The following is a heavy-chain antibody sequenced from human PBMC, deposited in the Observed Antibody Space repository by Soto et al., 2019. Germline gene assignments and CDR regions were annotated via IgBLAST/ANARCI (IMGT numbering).Heavy chain of an antibody. CDR2: IIPIFGTA. D-gene: IGHD5-12*01. Sequence: QVQLVQSGAEVKKPGSSVKVSCKASGGTFSSYAISWVRQAPGQGLEWMGGIIPIFGTANYAQKFQGRVRITADESTSPAYMELSSLKSEDTAVYYCAGATYESEYFQHWGQGTLVTVSS. CDR1: GGTFSSYA. J-gene: IGHJ1*01. V-gene: IGHV1-69*12. CDR3: AGATYESEYFQH.